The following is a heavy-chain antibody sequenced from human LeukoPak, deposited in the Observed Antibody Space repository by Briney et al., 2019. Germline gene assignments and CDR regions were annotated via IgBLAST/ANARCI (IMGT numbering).Heavy chain of an antibody. Sequence: SETLSLTCTVSGGSISSSGQYWGWVRQPPGKGLGWIGTIYYSGSTYYNPSLKSRVTVSVDTSKNQFSLKLSSVTAADTAVYYCARQVQGVIRPDYWGQGTLVTVSS. J-gene: IGHJ4*02. CDR3: ARQVQGVIRPDY. D-gene: IGHD1-1*01. CDR1: GGSISSSGQY. CDR2: IYYSGST. V-gene: IGHV4-39*01.